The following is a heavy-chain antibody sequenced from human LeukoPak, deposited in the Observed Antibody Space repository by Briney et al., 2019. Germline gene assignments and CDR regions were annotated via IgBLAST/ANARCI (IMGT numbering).Heavy chain of an antibody. CDR3: AKDHGMITFGGVIVPIYYFAY. Sequence: GGSLRLSCAASGFTFSSYAMRWVRQAPGKGLEWVSAISGSGGSTDYADSVKGRFTISRDNSKNTLYLQMNSLRAEDTAVYYCAKDHGMITFGGVIVPIYYFAYWGQGTLVTVSS. V-gene: IGHV3-23*01. CDR2: ISGSGGST. D-gene: IGHD3-16*02. CDR1: GFTFSSYA. J-gene: IGHJ4*02.